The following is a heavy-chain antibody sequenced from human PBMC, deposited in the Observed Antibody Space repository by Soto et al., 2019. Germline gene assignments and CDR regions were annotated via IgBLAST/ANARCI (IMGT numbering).Heavy chain of an antibody. J-gene: IGHJ4*02. CDR1: GFTFTRYD. V-gene: IGHV3-13*01. Sequence: GGSLRLSCAASGFTFTRYDMHWVRLTAGKGLEWVSSIGTDGDTYFVDSVKGRFTISRDNSKNTLYLQMNSLRAEDTAVYYCARGEYSYGYYWGQGTLVTVSS. CDR3: ARGEYSYGYY. CDR2: IGTDGDT. D-gene: IGHD5-18*01.